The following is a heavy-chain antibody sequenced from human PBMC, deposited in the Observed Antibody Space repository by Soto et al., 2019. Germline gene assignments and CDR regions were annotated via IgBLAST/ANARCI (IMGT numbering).Heavy chain of an antibody. CDR2: IWYDGSNK. V-gene: IGHV3-33*01. J-gene: IGHJ4*02. CDR1: GFTFSSYG. Sequence: GGSLRLSCAASGFTFSSYGMHWVRQAPGKGLEWVAVIWYDGSNKYYADSVKGRFTISRDNSKNTLFLQMNGLRAEDTAVYYCARGSLAVVPPSAYWGQGTLVTVSS. CDR3: ARGSLAVVPPSAY. D-gene: IGHD6-19*01.